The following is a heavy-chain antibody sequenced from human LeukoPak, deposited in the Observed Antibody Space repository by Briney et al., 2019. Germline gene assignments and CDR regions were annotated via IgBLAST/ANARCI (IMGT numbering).Heavy chain of an antibody. CDR3: ARESPRYYDSSGQGP. D-gene: IGHD3-22*01. CDR2: ISSSTGTTI. CDR1: GFTFSSYS. J-gene: IGHJ5*02. V-gene: IGHV3-48*01. Sequence: GGSLRLSCVASGFTFSSYSMNWVRQAPGKGLEWVSHISSSTGTTIYYSDSVKGRFTISRDNAKNSLYLQMNSLRAEDTAVYYCARESPRYYDSSGQGPWGQGTLVTVSS.